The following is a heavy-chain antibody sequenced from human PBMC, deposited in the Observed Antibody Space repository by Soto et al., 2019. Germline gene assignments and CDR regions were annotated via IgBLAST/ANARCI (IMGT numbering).Heavy chain of an antibody. Sequence: ASVKVSCKASGGTFSSYAISWVRQAPGQGLEWMGGIIPIFGTANYAQKFQGRVTITADESTSTAYMELSSLRSEDTAVYYCASTNKPGYSSKPLYYFDYWGQGTLVTVSS. D-gene: IGHD6-13*01. J-gene: IGHJ4*02. CDR1: GGTFSSYA. V-gene: IGHV1-69*13. CDR2: IIPIFGTA. CDR3: ASTNKPGYSSKPLYYFDY.